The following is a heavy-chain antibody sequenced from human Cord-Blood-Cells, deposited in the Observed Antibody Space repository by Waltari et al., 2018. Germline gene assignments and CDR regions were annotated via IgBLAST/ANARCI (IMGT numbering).Heavy chain of an antibody. Sequence: MNWVRQAPGKGLEWVSSISSSSSYIYYADSVKGRFTISRDNAKNSLYLQMNSLRAEDTAVYYCARDRGGSSSFDIWGQGTMVTVSS. V-gene: IGHV3-21*01. D-gene: IGHD1-26*01. J-gene: IGHJ3*02. CDR2: ISSSSSYI. CDR3: ARDRGGSSSFDI.